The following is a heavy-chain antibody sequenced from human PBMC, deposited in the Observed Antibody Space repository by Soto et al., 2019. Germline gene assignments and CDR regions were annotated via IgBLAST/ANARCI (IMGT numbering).Heavy chain of an antibody. CDR2: VFHSATT. CDR3: ARGHYSSGWPIDP. D-gene: IGHD6-19*01. CDR1: GDSFSDYY. V-gene: IGHV4-59*01. J-gene: IGHJ5*02. Sequence: PSETLSLTCTVSGDSFSDYYWNWIRQVPGKGLEWIGFVFHSATTSYNPSLKTRVAISGDTSKKQFSLRLTSVTAADTAIYYCARGHYSSGWPIDPRGQGILVTVSS.